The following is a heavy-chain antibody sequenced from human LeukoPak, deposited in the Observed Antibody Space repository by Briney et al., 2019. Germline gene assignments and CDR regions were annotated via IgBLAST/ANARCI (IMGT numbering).Heavy chain of an antibody. V-gene: IGHV3-30*01. CDR2: ISFDGTNK. D-gene: IGHD1-26*01. J-gene: IGHJ4*02. CDR3: AKVYSGNYFSDY. Sequence: PGGSLRLSCAASGFTFSNYAMHWVRQAPGKGLEWVALISFDGTNKYYADSVKGRFTISRDNSQNTLYLQMNSLRPDDTAVHYCAKVYSGNYFSDYWGQGTLVTVSS. CDR1: GFTFSNYA.